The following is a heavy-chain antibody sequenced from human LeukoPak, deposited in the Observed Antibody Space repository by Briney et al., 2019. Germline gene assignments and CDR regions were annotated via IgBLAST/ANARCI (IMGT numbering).Heavy chain of an antibody. V-gene: IGHV3-33*06. CDR1: GFTFSSYG. CDR3: AKVGDYYDSSGYPIHFDY. D-gene: IGHD3-22*01. CDR2: IWYGGSNK. Sequence: GGSLRLSCAASGFTFSSYGMHWVRQAPGKGLEWVAVIWYGGSNKYYADSVKGRFTISRDNSKNTLYLQMNSLRAEDTAVYYCAKVGDYYDSSGYPIHFDYWGQGTLVTVSS. J-gene: IGHJ4*02.